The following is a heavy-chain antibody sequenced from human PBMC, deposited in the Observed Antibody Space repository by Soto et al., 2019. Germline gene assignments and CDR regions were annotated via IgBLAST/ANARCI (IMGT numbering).Heavy chain of an antibody. CDR2: MNPKSGDT. Sequence: QVQLVQSGAEVKKPGASVIVSCKASGYIFTSNDIYWVRQATGQGLEWMGWMNPKSGDTGYAQKFHDRLIMTRNTSTTTAYMELTRLTYDDTGVYYCAIGRPGGGVRRSWFDPWGQGTLVTVSS. CDR1: GYIFTSND. J-gene: IGHJ5*02. D-gene: IGHD2-8*02. CDR3: AIGRPGGGVRRSWFDP. V-gene: IGHV1-8*02.